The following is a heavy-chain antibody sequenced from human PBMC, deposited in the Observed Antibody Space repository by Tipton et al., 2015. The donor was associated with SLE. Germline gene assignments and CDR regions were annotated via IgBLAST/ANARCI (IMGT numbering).Heavy chain of an antibody. V-gene: IGHV4-59*11. D-gene: IGHD2-21*01. Sequence: TLSLTCTVSGGSISSHYWSWIRQPPGKGLEWIGYIYYSGSTNYNPSLKSRVTISVDTSKNQFSLKLSSVTAADTAVYYCARGIGYCGGDCSWGQGTLVTVSS. J-gene: IGHJ4*02. CDR1: GGSISSHY. CDR3: ARGIGYCGGDCS. CDR2: IYYSGST.